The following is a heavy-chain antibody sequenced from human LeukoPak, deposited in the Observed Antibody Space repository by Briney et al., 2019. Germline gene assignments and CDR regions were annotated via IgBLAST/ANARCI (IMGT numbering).Heavy chain of an antibody. CDR2: IYHSGST. D-gene: IGHD6-19*01. J-gene: IGHJ4*02. Sequence: ETLSLTCAVSGYSISSGYYWGWIRQPPGKGLEWIGSIYHSGSTYYNSSLKSRVTISVDTSKNQFSLKLSSVTAADTAVYYCARVLYRIAVAGTEFDYWGQGTLVTVS. V-gene: IGHV4-38-2*01. CDR1: GYSISSGYY. CDR3: ARVLYRIAVAGTEFDY.